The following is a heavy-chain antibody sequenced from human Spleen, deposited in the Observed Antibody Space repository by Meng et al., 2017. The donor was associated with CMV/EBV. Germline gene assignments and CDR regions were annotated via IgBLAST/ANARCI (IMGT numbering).Heavy chain of an antibody. Sequence: RSYAISWVRQGPGNRLEWMGGIIPIFGTANYAQKFQGRVTITADESTTTAYMELSSLRSDDTAVYYCARSPPPNYYDDSGFYSSFDFWGQGTLVTVSS. CDR3: ARSPPPNYYDDSGFYSSFDF. V-gene: IGHV1-69*01. D-gene: IGHD3-22*01. J-gene: IGHJ4*02. CDR1: RSYA. CDR2: IIPIFGTA.